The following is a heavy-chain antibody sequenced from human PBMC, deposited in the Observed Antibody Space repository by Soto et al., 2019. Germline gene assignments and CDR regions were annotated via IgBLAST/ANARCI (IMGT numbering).Heavy chain of an antibody. Sequence: GASVKVSCKASGGTFSSYTISWVRQAPGQGLEWMGRIIPILGIANYAQKFQGRVTITADKSTSTAYMELSSLRSEDTAVYYCAREGDCSGGSCYSKLYYYYYMDVWGKGTTVTVSS. CDR1: GGTFSSYT. CDR2: IIPILGIA. CDR3: AREGDCSGGSCYSKLYYYYYMDV. V-gene: IGHV1-69*02. J-gene: IGHJ6*03. D-gene: IGHD2-15*01.